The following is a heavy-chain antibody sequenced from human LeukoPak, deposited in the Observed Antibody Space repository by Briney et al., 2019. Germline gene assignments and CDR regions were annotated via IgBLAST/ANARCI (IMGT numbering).Heavy chain of an antibody. J-gene: IGHJ4*02. D-gene: IGHD3-22*01. Sequence: GGSLRLSCAASGFTFSSYGMHWVRQAPGKGLEWVAFIRYDGSNKYYADSVKGRFTISRDNSKNTLYLQMNSLRAEDTAVYYCAKDTTGAQDYYDSSGLGYWGQGTLVTVSS. CDR2: IRYDGSNK. CDR3: AKDTTGAQDYYDSSGLGY. CDR1: GFTFSSYG. V-gene: IGHV3-30*02.